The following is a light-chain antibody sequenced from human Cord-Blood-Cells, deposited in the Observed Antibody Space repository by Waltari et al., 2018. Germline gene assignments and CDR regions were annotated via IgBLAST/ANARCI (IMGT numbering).Light chain of an antibody. V-gene: IGKV1-39*01. CDR3: QQSYSFT. CDR2: AAS. Sequence: DIKMTQSPSSLSASVGDRVTITCRASQSISSYLNWYQQKPGKAPNLRIYAASSLQRGVPSRFSGSRSGTDFTLTISSLQPEDFATYYCQQSYSFTFGGGTKVEIK. CDR1: QSISSY. J-gene: IGKJ4*01.